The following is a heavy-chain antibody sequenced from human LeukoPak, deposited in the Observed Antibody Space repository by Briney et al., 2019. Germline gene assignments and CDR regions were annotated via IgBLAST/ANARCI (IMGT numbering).Heavy chain of an antibody. CDR1: GFTVSSNY. J-gene: IGHJ4*02. V-gene: IGHV3-53*01. CDR3: AKEGLELYYFDY. D-gene: IGHD1-7*01. CDR2: IYPGGTT. Sequence: GGSLRLSCVASGFTVSSNYMSWVRQAPGKGPEWVSLIYPGGTTYYADAVKGRFTISRDNSKNTLYLQMNSLRAEDTAAYYCAKEGLELYYFDYWGQGTLVTVSS.